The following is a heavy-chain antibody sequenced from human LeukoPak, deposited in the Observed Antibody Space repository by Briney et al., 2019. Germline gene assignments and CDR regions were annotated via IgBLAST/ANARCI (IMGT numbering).Heavy chain of an antibody. Sequence: GESLKISCQASGYTFTSYGTGWVRQMPGKGLECMGIIYPDDSDTTYSPSFQGQVTISAAKSFSTAYLQWSSLKASDTAIYYCARLGGDTYYFGSASYPNWYFDLWGRGTLVTVSS. D-gene: IGHD3-10*01. CDR1: GYTFTSYG. CDR3: ARLGGDTYYFGSASYPNWYFDL. J-gene: IGHJ2*01. V-gene: IGHV5-51*01. CDR2: IYPDDSDT.